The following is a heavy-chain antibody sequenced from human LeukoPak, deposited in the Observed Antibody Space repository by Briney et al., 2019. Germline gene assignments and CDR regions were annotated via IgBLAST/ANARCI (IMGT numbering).Heavy chain of an antibody. CDR3: ARLTGNWFDP. V-gene: IGHV4-4*09. D-gene: IGHD1-1*01. J-gene: IGHJ5*02. CDR1: GGSISSYY. Sequence: PSETLSLTCTVSGGSISSYYWSWIRQPPGKGLEWIGYIYTSGSTNYNPSLKSRVTISVDTSKNQFSLELSSVTAADTAVYYCARLTGNWFDPWGQGTLVTVSS. CDR2: IYTSGST.